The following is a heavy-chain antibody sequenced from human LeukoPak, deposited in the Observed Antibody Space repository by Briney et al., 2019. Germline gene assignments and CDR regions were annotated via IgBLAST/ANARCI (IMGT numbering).Heavy chain of an antibody. CDR2: ISADGASR. V-gene: IGHV1-46*04. Sequence: ASVTVSCKASGYVFTSSHMHWVRQAPGQGLEWVGTISADGASRSFARKLQGRLTFTRDVSATTVHMELSSLTSEDTAVYYCARDNSFQNFDPWGQGTLVTVSS. CDR1: GYVFTSSH. J-gene: IGHJ5*02. D-gene: IGHD2/OR15-2a*01. CDR3: ARDNSFQNFDP.